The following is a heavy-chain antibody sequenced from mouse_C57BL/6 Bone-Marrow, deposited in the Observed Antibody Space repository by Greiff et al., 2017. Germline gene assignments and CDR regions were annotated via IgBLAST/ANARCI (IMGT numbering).Heavy chain of an antibody. D-gene: IGHD2-5*01. J-gene: IGHJ1*03. CDR1: GFTFSSYA. V-gene: IGHV5-4*03. CDR2: ISDGGSYT. Sequence: EVMLVESGGGLVKPGGSLKLSCAASGFTFSSYAMSWVRQTPEKRLEWVATISDGGSYTYYPDNVKGRFTISRDNAKNNLYLQMSHLKSEDTAMYYCAATIVKKWYFDVWGTGTTVTVSS. CDR3: AATIVKKWYFDV.